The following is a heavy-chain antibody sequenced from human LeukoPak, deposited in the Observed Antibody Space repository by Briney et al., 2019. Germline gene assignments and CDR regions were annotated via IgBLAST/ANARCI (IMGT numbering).Heavy chain of an antibody. CDR1: GYTFTGYY. CDR3: ARGRTMSLAGTLFDY. CDR2: INPNSGGT. D-gene: IGHD3-10*02. Sequence: GASVKVSCKASGYTFTGYYMHWVRQAPGQGLEWMGWINPNSGGTNYAQKFQGRVTMTRDTSISTAYMDLSRLRSDDTAVYYCARGRTMSLAGTLFDYWGQGTLVTVSS. V-gene: IGHV1-2*02. J-gene: IGHJ4*02.